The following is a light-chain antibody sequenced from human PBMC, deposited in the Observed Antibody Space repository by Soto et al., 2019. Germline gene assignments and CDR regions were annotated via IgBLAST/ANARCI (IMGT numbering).Light chain of an antibody. CDR2: GAS. CDR1: QSVSTNY. J-gene: IGKJ1*01. Sequence: EIVLTQSPGTLSLSPGERTTLSCRASQSVSTNYLAWYQRKPGQAPRLLIYGASSRATNIPTRFSASGSGRDLTLTIARLKAEEFEVYYCEQYCSSPPTFGQGTKVESK. V-gene: IGKV3-20*01. CDR3: EQYCSSPPT.